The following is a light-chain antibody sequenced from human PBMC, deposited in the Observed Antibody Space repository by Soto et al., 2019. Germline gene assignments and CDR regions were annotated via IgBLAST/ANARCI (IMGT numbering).Light chain of an antibody. J-gene: IGLJ1*01. CDR2: DVS. CDR1: NSDIGNYDF. V-gene: IGLV2-14*03. CDR3: SSYTSTSSFYV. Sequence: QSVLTQPASVYGSPGQSITISCTGANSDIGNYDFVSWYRQHPGEAPKVLIFDVSNRPSGISNRFSGSKSGNTASLTIYGLQAEDEADYFCSSYTSTSSFYVFGTGTKVTVL.